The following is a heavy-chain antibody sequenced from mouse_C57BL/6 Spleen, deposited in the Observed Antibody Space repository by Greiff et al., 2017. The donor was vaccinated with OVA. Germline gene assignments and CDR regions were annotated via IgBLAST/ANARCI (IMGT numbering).Heavy chain of an antibody. Sequence: QVHVKQPGAELVKPGASVKVSCKASGYTFTSYWMHWVKQRPGQGLEWIGRIHPSDSDTNYNQKFKGKATLTVDKSSSTAYMQLSSLTSEDSAVYYCASYLYYFDYWGQGTTLTVSS. CDR3: ASYLYYFDY. V-gene: IGHV1-74*01. CDR1: GYTFTSYW. D-gene: IGHD2-10*01. J-gene: IGHJ2*01. CDR2: IHPSDSDT.